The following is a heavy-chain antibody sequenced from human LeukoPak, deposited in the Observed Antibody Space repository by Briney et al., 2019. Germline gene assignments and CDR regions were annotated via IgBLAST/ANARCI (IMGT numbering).Heavy chain of an antibody. V-gene: IGHV5-51*01. J-gene: IGHJ5*02. CDR3: ARIVVVAATPNWFDP. CDR2: IYPGDSDT. Sequence: GESLKISCKGSGYSFTTYWIGWVRQMPGKGLEWMGIIYPGDSDTRYSPSFQGQVTISADKSISTAYLQWSSLKASDTAMYYCARIVVVAATPNWFDPWGQGTLVTVSS. D-gene: IGHD2-15*01. CDR1: GYSFTTYW.